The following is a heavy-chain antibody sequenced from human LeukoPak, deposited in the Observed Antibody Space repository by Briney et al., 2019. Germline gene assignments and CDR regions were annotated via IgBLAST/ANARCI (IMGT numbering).Heavy chain of an antibody. CDR2: ISYDGSNK. CDR1: GFTFSSYA. CDR3: ARDVCSNTSCPRQFDY. V-gene: IGHV3-30*04. D-gene: IGHD2-2*01. J-gene: IGHJ4*02. Sequence: GGSLRLSCAASGFTFSSYAMHWVRQAPGKGLEWVAVISYDGSNKYYADSVKGRFTISRDNSKNTLYLQMNSLRAEDTAVYYCARDVCSNTSCPRQFDYWGQGTLVTVSS.